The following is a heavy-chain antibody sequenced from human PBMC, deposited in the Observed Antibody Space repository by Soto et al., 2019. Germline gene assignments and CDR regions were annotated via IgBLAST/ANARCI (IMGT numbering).Heavy chain of an antibody. J-gene: IGHJ4*02. V-gene: IGHV3-23*01. CDR3: VKDAPQPFSD. Sequence: GSLRRSCAASGFDVSNYVRCWVRQAPGKGLEWVSAISGTAHASYYAASVKGRFTISRDNSKNTLYLHMNSLRVEDTAVYFCVKDAPQPFSDWGQGTLVTVSS. D-gene: IGHD3-3*02. CDR1: GFDVSNYV. CDR2: ISGTAHAS.